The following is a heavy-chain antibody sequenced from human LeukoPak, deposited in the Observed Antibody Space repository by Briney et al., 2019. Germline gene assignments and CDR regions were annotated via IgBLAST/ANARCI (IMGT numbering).Heavy chain of an antibody. CDR2: IYYSGST. V-gene: IGHV4-59*01. Sequence: PSETLSLTCTVSGGSISSYYWSWIRQPPGKGLEWIGYIYYSGSTNYNPSLKSRVTISVDTSKNQFSLKLSSVTAADTAVYYCARDTGGNSPYYFDCWGQGTLVTVSS. CDR1: GGSISSYY. D-gene: IGHD4-23*01. J-gene: IGHJ4*02. CDR3: ARDTGGNSPYYFDC.